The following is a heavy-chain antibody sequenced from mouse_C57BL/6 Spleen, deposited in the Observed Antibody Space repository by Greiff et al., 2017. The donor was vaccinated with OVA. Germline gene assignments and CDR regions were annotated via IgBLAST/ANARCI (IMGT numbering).Heavy chain of an antibody. CDR1: GYTFTDYN. V-gene: IGHV1-22*01. CDR2: INPNNGGT. J-gene: IGHJ4*01. Sequence: EVQLQQSGPELVKPGASVKMSCKASGYTFTDYNMHWVKQSHGKSLEWIGYINPNNGGTSYNQKFKGKATLTVNKSSSTAYMELRSLTSEDSAVYYCAIITTVVATDYYAMDYWGQGTSVTVSS. D-gene: IGHD1-1*01. CDR3: AIITTVVATDYYAMDY.